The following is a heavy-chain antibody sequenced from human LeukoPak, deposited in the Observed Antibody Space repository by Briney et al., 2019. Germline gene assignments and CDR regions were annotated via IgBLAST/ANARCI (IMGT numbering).Heavy chain of an antibody. Sequence: PGGSLRLSCAASGFTLSIYEMTWVRQAPGKGLEWVSYITSSDRHTFYADSVKGRFTISRDTAKNSLYLQMNSLRGEDTAVYYCSRDISSSTRAFDIWGQGTMVTVS. CDR3: SRDISSSTRAFDI. V-gene: IGHV3-48*03. CDR1: GFTLSIYE. D-gene: IGHD2-15*01. J-gene: IGHJ3*02. CDR2: ITSSDRHT.